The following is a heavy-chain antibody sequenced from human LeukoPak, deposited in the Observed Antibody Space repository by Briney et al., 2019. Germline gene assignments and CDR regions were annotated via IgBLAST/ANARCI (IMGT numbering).Heavy chain of an antibody. Sequence: PSETLSLTCTVSGGSISSGGYYWSWIRQRPGKGLEWIGYIYYSGSTYYNPSLKSRVTISVDTSKNQFSLKLSSVTAADTAVYYCARGDYDSSGYSNPGYYGMDVWGQGTTVTVSS. V-gene: IGHV4-31*03. CDR1: GGSISSGGYY. CDR3: ARGDYDSSGYSNPGYYGMDV. J-gene: IGHJ6*02. D-gene: IGHD3-22*01. CDR2: IYYSGST.